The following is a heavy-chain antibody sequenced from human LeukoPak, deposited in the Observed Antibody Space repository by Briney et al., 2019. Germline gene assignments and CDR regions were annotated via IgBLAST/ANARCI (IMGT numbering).Heavy chain of an antibody. Sequence: PGGSLRLSCAASGFTFSDYYMSWIRQAPGKGLEWVSYISSSGSTIYYADSVKGRFTISRDNAKNSLYLQMNSLRAEDTAVYYCARVPTVTNYYYYYYMDVWGKGTTVTVSS. D-gene: IGHD4-11*01. CDR1: GFTFSDYY. CDR3: ARVPTVTNYYYYYYMDV. V-gene: IGHV3-11*04. J-gene: IGHJ6*03. CDR2: ISSSGSTI.